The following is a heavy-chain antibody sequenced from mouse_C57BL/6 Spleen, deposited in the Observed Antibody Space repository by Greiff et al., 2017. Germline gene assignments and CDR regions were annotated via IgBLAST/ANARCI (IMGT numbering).Heavy chain of an antibody. J-gene: IGHJ2*01. V-gene: IGHV5-17*01. CDR3: ARGGELGSFDY. Sequence: EVHLVESGGGLVKPGGSLTLSCAASGFTFSDSGMHWVRQAPEKGLEWVAYISSGSSTIYSSDTVKGRFTLSSDNAKNTLFLQMTSLRSEDKAMYYCARGGELGSFDYWGQGTTLTVSS. CDR2: ISSGSSTI. CDR1: GFTFSDSG. D-gene: IGHD4-1*01.